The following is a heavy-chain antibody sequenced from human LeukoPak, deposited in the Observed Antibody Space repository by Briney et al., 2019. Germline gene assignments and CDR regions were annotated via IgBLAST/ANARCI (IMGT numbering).Heavy chain of an antibody. CDR3: ARDGQPFDS. D-gene: IGHD6-13*01. CDR2: MNQAGSEK. J-gene: IGHJ4*02. V-gene: IGHV3-7*04. Sequence: GGSLRLSCAASGFTFTSYWMSWVRQAPGKGLEWVANMNQAGSEKYYVDSVKGRFTISRDNAKNSLSLQMNSLRAEDTAVYYCARDGQPFDSWGQGTLVTVSS. CDR1: GFTFTSYW.